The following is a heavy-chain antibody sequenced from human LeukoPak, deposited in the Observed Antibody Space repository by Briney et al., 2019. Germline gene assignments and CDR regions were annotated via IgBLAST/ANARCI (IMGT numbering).Heavy chain of an antibody. Sequence: PGTSLRLSCAASGFTFSSHGMHWVRQAPGKGLEWVAIISYDGSNKYYSDSVKGRFTISRDNSKNTLYLQMNSLRAEDTALYYCAKDYLGFGELEIDYWGQGTLVTVSS. D-gene: IGHD3-10*01. CDR1: GFTFSSHG. CDR3: AKDYLGFGELEIDY. V-gene: IGHV3-30*18. CDR2: ISYDGSNK. J-gene: IGHJ4*02.